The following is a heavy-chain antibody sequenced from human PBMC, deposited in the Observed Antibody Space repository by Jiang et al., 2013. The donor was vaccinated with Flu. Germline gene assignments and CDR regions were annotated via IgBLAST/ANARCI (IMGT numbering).Heavy chain of an antibody. Sequence: VQLLESGGGVVQPGRSLRLSCAASGFTFSSYGMHWVRQAPGKGLEWVAVISYDGSNKYYADSVKGRFTISRDNSKNTLYLQMNSLRAEDTAVYYCAKXVEDCTNGVCYTKDYWGQGTLVTVSS. CDR1: GFTFSSYG. J-gene: IGHJ4*02. CDR3: AKXVEDCTNGVCYTKDY. CDR2: ISYDGSNK. V-gene: IGHV3-30*18. D-gene: IGHD2-8*01.